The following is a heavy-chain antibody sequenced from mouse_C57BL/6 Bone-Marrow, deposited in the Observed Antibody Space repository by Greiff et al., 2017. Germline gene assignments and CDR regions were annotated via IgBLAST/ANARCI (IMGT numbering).Heavy chain of an antibody. CDR2: IFRGSGCT. Sequence: VLLMESGAELMKPGASVKLSCKATGYTFTGYSIAWVRQSPGHGLEWIGKIFRGSGCTNYNEKVKGKATFTADTSSNPAYMQLSSLTAEDSAIYYCARWGWLLPLFAYWGQGTLVTVSA. V-gene: IGHV1-9*01. D-gene: IGHD2-3*01. CDR1: GYTFTGYS. CDR3: ARWGWLLPLFAY. J-gene: IGHJ3*01.